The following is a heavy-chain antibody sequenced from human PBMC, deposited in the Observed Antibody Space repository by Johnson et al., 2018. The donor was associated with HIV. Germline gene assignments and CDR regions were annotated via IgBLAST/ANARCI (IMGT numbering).Heavy chain of an antibody. V-gene: IGHV3-30*02. J-gene: IGHJ3*02. D-gene: IGHD6-13*01. CDR1: GFTFSSYW. CDR2: IRYDGSNK. CDR3: AKDWGIAAAGTDAFDI. Sequence: VQLVESGGGLVQPGGSLRLSCAASGFTFSSYWMSWVRQAPGKGLEWVAFIRYDGSNKYYADSVKGRFTISRDNSKNTLYLQMNSLRAEDTAVYYCAKDWGIAAAGTDAFDIWGQGTMVTVSS.